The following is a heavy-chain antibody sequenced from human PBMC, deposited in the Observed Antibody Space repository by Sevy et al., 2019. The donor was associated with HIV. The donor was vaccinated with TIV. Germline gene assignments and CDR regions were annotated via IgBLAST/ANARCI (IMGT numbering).Heavy chain of an antibody. CDR3: AKAAIAAAGTGDEDY. CDR1: GFTFSSYG. Sequence: GGSLRLSCAASGFTFSSYGMHWVRQAPGKGLEWVAVISYDGSNKYYADSVKGRFTISRDNSKNTLYLQMNSLRAEDTAVYYSAKAAIAAAGTGDEDYWGQGTLVTVSS. V-gene: IGHV3-30*18. D-gene: IGHD6-13*01. CDR2: ISYDGSNK. J-gene: IGHJ4*02.